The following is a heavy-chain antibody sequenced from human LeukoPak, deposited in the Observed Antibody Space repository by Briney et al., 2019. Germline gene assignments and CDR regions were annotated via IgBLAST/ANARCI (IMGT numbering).Heavy chain of an antibody. Sequence: GGSLRLSCAASGFTFCSYAMSWVRQAPGKGREWGSATRGSGGSTYYEDPVKGPFTISRDNSKSTLYLRIHIPRAEATADCYCTRSVVTTADFDYWGKGTLVTVSS. J-gene: IGHJ4*02. V-gene: IGHV3-23*01. D-gene: IGHD2-21*02. CDR3: TRSVVTTADFDY. CDR1: GFTFCSYA. CDR2: TRGSGGST.